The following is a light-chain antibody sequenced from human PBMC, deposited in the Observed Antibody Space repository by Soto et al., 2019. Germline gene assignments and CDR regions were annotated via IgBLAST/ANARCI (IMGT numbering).Light chain of an antibody. J-gene: IGKJ1*01. V-gene: IGKV1-9*01. CDR1: QGISSY. CDR3: QQLNSYPPS. Sequence: DIQLTQSPSFLSASVGDRVTITCRASQGISSYLAWYQQKPGKVPKLLIYAASTLQSGVPSRFSGSGSGTKFTLTFSSLQPKDFATYYCQQLNSYPPSFGQGTKV. CDR2: AAS.